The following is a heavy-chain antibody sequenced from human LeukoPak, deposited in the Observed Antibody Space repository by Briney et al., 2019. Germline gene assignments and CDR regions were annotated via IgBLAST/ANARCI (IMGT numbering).Heavy chain of an antibody. CDR1: GFTFSSYG. J-gene: IGHJ4*02. CDR3: ARDSLGCSSTSCLFDY. V-gene: IGHV3-21*01. D-gene: IGHD2-2*01. CDR2: ISSSSSYI. Sequence: GGSLRLSCAASGFTFSSYGMHWVRQAPGKGLEWVSSISSSSSYIYYADSVKGRFTISRDNAKNSLYLQMNSLRAEDTAVYYCARDSLGCSSTSCLFDYWGQGTLVTVSS.